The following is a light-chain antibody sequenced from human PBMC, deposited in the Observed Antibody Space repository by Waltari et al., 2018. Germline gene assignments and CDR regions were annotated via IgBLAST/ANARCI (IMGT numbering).Light chain of an antibody. Sequence: QLVVTQSPSASASLGASVNLTCTLSSGHSSYAISWPQQQSEKAPRYLMKVRSDGSHTKGDGIPDRFSGSSSGSERYLTISSLQPEDEADYYCQTWGTGFVVFGGGTKLTVL. J-gene: IGLJ2*01. CDR2: VRSDGSH. V-gene: IGLV4-69*02. CDR3: QTWGTGFVV. CDR1: SGHSSYA.